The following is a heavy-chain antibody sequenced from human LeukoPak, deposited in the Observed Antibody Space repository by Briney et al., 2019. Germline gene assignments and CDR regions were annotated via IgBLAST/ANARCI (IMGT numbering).Heavy chain of an antibody. J-gene: IGHJ4*02. Sequence: PGGSLRLSCVASGFTFSNYWMHWVRQAPSKWRVWVSRINSDGSITKYTDSVKGRFTIPRDNAKNILYLQMNNLRAEDTGVYYCGTRQDMRWDWGQGTLLTVSS. CDR2: INSDGSIT. D-gene: IGHD2-15*01. V-gene: IGHV3-74*03. CDR1: GFTFSNYW. CDR3: GTRQDMRWD.